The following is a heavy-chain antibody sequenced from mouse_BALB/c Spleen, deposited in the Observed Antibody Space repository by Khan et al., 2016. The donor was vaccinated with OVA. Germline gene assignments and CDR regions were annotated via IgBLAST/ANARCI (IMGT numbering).Heavy chain of an antibody. CDR1: GFTFSTYG. D-gene: IGHD1-1*01. V-gene: IGHV5-6*01. Sequence: EVALVASGGDLVKPGGSLKLSCAASGFTFSTYGMSWVRQTPDKRLAWVATVSTGGGYTYYPDSVKGRFTISRDNAKNTLYLQMSSLKSEDTAMFYCARLAYYYDSEGFAYWGQGTLITVSA. CDR3: ARLAYYYDSEGFAY. CDR2: VSTGGGYT. J-gene: IGHJ3*01.